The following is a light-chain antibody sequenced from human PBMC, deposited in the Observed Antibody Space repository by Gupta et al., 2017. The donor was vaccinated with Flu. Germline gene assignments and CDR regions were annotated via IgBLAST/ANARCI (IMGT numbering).Light chain of an antibody. V-gene: IGLV8-61*01. CDR3: VRNRGSDISV. J-gene: IGLJ3*02. CDR2: NRS. CDR1: SCSVATTYY. Sequence: TVTITCACSSCSVATTYYLSCHQPTPDHPHRLLVYNRSHRSAGVPGRFSGSFRGNTAALTITGATEEEESDYYCVRNRGSDISVFGGGTKLTVL.